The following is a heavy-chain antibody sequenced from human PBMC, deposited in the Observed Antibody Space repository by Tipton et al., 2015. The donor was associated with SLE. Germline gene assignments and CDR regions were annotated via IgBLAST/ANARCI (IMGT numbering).Heavy chain of an antibody. CDR1: GFTFSSYG. CDR3: ATEASYYYGMDV. CDR2: IWYDGSNK. V-gene: IGHV3-33*01. Sequence: SLRLSCAASGFTFSSYGMHWVRQAPGKGLEWVAVIWYDGSNKYYADSVKGRFTISRDNSKNTLYLQMNSLSAEDTAVYYCATEASYYYGMDVWGQGTTVTVSS. J-gene: IGHJ6*02.